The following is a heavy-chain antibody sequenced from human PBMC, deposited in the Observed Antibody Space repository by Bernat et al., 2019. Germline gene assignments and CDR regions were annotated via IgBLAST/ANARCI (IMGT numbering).Heavy chain of an antibody. Sequence: EVQLVESGGGLVQPGGSLRLSCAASGFTFSSYWMSWVRQAPGKGLEWVANIKQDGSEKYYVDSVKGRFTISGDNAKNSLYLQMNSLRAEDTAVYYCAREGGTYCSSTSCYAAHDAFDIWGQGTMVTVSS. CDR3: AREGGTYCSSTSCYAAHDAFDI. V-gene: IGHV3-7*03. CDR1: GFTFSSYW. J-gene: IGHJ3*02. CDR2: IKQDGSEK. D-gene: IGHD2-2*01.